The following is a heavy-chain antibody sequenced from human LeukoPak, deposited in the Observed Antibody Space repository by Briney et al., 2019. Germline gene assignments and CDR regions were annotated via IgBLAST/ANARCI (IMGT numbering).Heavy chain of an antibody. Sequence: GRSLRLSCAASGFTFSSYTMHWVRQAPGKGLEWVAVISYDGSNKYYADSVKGRFTISRDNSKNTLYLQMNSLRAEDTAVYYCARVKGSSTFDYWGQGTLVTVSP. CDR1: GFTFSSYT. CDR2: ISYDGSNK. V-gene: IGHV3-30-3*01. CDR3: ARVKGSSTFDY. D-gene: IGHD2-2*01. J-gene: IGHJ4*02.